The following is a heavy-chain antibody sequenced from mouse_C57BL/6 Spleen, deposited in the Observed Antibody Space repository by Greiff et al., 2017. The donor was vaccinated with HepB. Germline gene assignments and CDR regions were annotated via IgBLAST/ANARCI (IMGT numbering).Heavy chain of an antibody. J-gene: IGHJ1*03. D-gene: IGHD2-3*01. Sequence: EVQVVESGPGLVKPSQSLSLTCSVTGYSITSGYYWNWIRQFPGNKLEWMGYISYDGSNNYNPSLKNRISITRDTSKNQFFLKLNSVTTEDTATYYCARVGDGYRYFDVWGTGTTVTVSS. CDR2: ISYDGSN. CDR1: GYSITSGYY. CDR3: ARVGDGYRYFDV. V-gene: IGHV3-6*01.